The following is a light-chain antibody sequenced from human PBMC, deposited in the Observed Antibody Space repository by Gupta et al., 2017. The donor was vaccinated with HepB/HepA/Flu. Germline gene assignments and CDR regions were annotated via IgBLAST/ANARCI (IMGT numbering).Light chain of an antibody. CDR2: DNN. J-gene: IGLJ2*01. V-gene: IGLV1-51*01. CDR3: GTWDSSLSAVV. CDR1: SSNIGKNY. Sequence: QSVLTQPPSLSAAPVQKVTISCSGGSSNIGKNYVSWYQQLPGTAPKLLIYDNNERPSGIPDRFSGSKSGTSATLGITGLQTGDEADYYCGTWDSSLSAVVFGGGTQLTVL.